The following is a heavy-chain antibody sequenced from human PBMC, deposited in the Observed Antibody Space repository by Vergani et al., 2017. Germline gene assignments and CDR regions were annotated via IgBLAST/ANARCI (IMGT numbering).Heavy chain of an antibody. CDR2: IYPGDSDT. V-gene: IGHV5-51*03. CDR3: ERAHGYCSSTSCYTDNWFDP. D-gene: IGHD2-2*02. CDR1: GYSFTSYW. J-gene: IGHJ5*02. Sequence: EVQLVQSGAEVKKPGESLKISCKGSGYSFTSYWIGWVRQMPGKGLEWMGIIYPGDSDTRYSPSFQGQVTISADKSISTAYLQWGSLKASDTAMYYCERAHGYCSSTSCYTDNWFDPWGQGTLVTVSS.